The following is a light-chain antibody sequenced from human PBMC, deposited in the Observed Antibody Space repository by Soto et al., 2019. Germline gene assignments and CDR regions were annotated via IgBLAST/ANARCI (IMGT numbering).Light chain of an antibody. J-gene: IGKJ4*01. CDR3: QQYNIWPLT. V-gene: IGKV3-15*01. Sequence: EIVLTQSPGTLSLSPGERATLSCRASQSVNSNLAWYQQKAGQAPRLLIYDASTRATGITARFSGSGSGTEFTLTISGLQSEDFAVYCCQQYNIWPLTFGGGTKVDIK. CDR2: DAS. CDR1: QSVNSN.